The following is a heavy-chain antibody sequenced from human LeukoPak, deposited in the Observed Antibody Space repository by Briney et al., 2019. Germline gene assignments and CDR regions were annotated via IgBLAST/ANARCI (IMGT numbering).Heavy chain of an antibody. J-gene: IGHJ6*02. CDR1: GFSISSSNYY. Sequence: SETLSLTCTVSGFSISSSNYYWGWIRQPPGKGLEWIGSIYFSGSTYDNPSLKSRVTVSVDTSKNQFSLKLSSVTAADTAVYYCARLVVAGSYYYYGMDVWGQGTTVTVSS. CDR3: ARLVVAGSYYYYGMDV. V-gene: IGHV4-39*01. CDR2: IYFSGST. D-gene: IGHD2-15*01.